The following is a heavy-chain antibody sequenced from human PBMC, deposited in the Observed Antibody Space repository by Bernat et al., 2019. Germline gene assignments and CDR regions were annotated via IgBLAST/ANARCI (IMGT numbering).Heavy chain of an antibody. CDR3: ARDGTAWCPDF. D-gene: IGHD2-21*02. CDR1: GFTFRSFG. V-gene: IGHV3-30*19. CDR2: ASNDGTNK. J-gene: IGHJ4*02. Sequence: QVQLVASGGGVVRPGTSLRLSCVGSGFTFRSFGIHWVRQAPGKGLEWVTLASNDGTNKPYADSVRGRFTTSRDNSKNTVYLHMNSLRVDDTAIYYCARDGTAWCPDFWGLGTLVTVSS.